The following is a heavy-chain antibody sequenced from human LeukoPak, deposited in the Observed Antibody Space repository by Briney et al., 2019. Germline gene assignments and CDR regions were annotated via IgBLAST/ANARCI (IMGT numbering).Heavy chain of an antibody. J-gene: IGHJ4*02. CDR1: GGSISGYY. Sequence: SETLSLTCTVSGGSISGYYWNWIRQPPGKGLEWIGRIYTSGNTNYNPSLKSRVTMSVDTSKNQFFLKLLSVTAADTAVYYCARDLGGYNYGYSFDFWGQGTLVTVSS. V-gene: IGHV4-4*07. D-gene: IGHD5-18*01. CDR3: ARDLGGYNYGYSFDF. CDR2: IYTSGNT.